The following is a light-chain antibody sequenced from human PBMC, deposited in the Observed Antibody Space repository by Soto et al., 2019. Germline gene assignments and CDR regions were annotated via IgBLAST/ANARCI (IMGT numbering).Light chain of an antibody. V-gene: IGLV1-51*01. J-gene: IGLJ2*01. CDR1: SSNIGNNY. Sequence: QSVLMQPPSVSAAPGQKVTISCSGSSSNIGNNYVSWYQQLPGTAPKLLIYDNDKRPSGIPDRFSGSRSGTSGTLGITGLQTGDEADYYCGTWDSSLSVVIFGGGTKLTVL. CDR2: DND. CDR3: GTWDSSLSVVI.